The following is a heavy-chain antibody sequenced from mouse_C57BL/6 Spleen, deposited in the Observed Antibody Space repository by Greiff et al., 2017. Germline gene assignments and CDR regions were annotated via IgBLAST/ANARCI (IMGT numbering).Heavy chain of an antibody. CDR1: GYSFTGYY. CDR3: ARGGYGRDYAMDY. J-gene: IGHJ4*01. Sequence: VQLQQSGPELVKPGASVKISCKASGYSFTGYYMNWVKQSPEKSLEWIGEINPSTGGTTYNQKFKAKATLTVDKSSSTAYMQLKSLTSEDSAVYYCARGGYGRDYAMDYWGQGTSVTVSS. D-gene: IGHD1-1*01. CDR2: INPSTGGT. V-gene: IGHV1-42*01.